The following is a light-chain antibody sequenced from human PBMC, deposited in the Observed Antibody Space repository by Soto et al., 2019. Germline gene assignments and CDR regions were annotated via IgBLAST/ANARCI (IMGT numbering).Light chain of an antibody. CDR1: QGISSL. V-gene: IGKV3-15*01. J-gene: IGKJ5*01. CDR3: QQYYDWPIT. CDR2: AAS. Sequence: VVLTQSPVNLSVSPGERATLSCRASQGISSLLAWYQQKPGQAPRLLIYAASTRAAGIPARFSGSGSGTDFTLTISSLQSEDFAVYYCQQYYDWPITFGQGTRLEIK.